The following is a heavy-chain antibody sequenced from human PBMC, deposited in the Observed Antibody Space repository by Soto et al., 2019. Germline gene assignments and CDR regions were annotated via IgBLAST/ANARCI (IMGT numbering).Heavy chain of an antibody. CDR1: GGSLSSYY. J-gene: IGHJ5*02. CDR2: IYYSGST. V-gene: IGHV4-59*08. CDR3: ARHFTIFGKEPENWFYP. D-gene: IGHD3-3*01. Sequence: SETLSLTCTVSGGSLSSYYWSWIRQPPGKGLEWIGYIYYSGSTNYNPSLKSRVTISVDTSKNQFSLKLSSVTAADTAVYYCARHFTIFGKEPENWFYPWGQGTLVTVSS.